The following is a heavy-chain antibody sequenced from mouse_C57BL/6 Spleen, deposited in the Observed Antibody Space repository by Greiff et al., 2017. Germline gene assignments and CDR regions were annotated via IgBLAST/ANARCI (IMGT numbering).Heavy chain of an antibody. D-gene: IGHD1-1*01. Sequence: VQLQQPGAELVRPGSSVKLSCKASGYTFTSYWMHWVKQRPIQGLEWIGNIDPSDSETHYIQKFKDKATLTVDKSSSTAYMQLSSLTSEDSAVYYCARTYYGSSYWYFDVWGTGTTVTVSS. CDR1: GYTFTSYW. J-gene: IGHJ1*03. V-gene: IGHV1-52*01. CDR3: ARTYYGSSYWYFDV. CDR2: IDPSDSET.